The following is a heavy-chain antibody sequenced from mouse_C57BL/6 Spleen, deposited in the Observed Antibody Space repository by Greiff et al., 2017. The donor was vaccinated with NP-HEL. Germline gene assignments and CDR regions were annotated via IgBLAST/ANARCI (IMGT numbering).Heavy chain of an antibody. CDR2: INPNYGTT. D-gene: IGHD1-1*01. Sequence: VQLQQSGPELVKPGASVKISCKASGYSFTDYNMNWVKQSNGKSLEWIGVINPNYGTTSYNQKFKGKATLTVDQSSSTAYMQLNSLTSEDSAVYYCAREITTVVATREFYYFDYWGQGTTLTVSS. J-gene: IGHJ2*01. CDR1: GYSFTDYN. CDR3: AREITTVVATREFYYFDY. V-gene: IGHV1-39*01.